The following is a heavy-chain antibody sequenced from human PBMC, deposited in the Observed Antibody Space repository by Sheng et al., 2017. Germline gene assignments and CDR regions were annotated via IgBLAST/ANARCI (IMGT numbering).Heavy chain of an antibody. CDR2: SITLGSP. J-gene: IGHJ6*03. CDR1: GGSISSSSYY. V-gene: IGHV4-39*07. Sequence: QLRLQESGPGLVKPSGAVSLTCTVSGGSISSSSYYWAWIRQPPGKGWNGLEISITLGSPSPTRPSKSRLTMSVDTSKNHFSLKLSSVTAADTAVYYCATDSNYYYMDVWGEGTTVSVSS. CDR3: ATDSNYYYMDV.